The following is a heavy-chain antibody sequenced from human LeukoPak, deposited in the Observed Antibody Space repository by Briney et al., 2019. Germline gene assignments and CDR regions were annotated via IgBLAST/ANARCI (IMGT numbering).Heavy chain of an antibody. Sequence: GGSLRLSCAASGFTFSNYAMSWVRQAPGKGLEWVALISYDGNDKYYVDSVKGRFTISRDNSKNTLYLQMNSLRAEDTAVYYCARDVEASNFWTGYSYWGQGSLVTVSS. V-gene: IGHV3-30*03. CDR3: ARDVEASNFWTGYSY. D-gene: IGHD3/OR15-3a*01. CDR2: ISYDGNDK. CDR1: GFTFSNYA. J-gene: IGHJ4*02.